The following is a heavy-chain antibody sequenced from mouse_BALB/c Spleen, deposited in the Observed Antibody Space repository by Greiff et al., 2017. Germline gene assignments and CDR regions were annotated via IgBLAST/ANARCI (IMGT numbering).Heavy chain of an antibody. Sequence: DVKLVESGGGLVKPGGSLKLSCAASGFAFSSYDMSWVRQTPEKRLEWVAYISSGGGSTYYPDTVKGRFTISRDNAKNTLYLQMSSLKSEDTAMYYCARHLTTVAFDYWGQGTTLTVSS. D-gene: IGHD1-1*01. CDR3: ARHLTTVAFDY. J-gene: IGHJ2*01. V-gene: IGHV5-12-1*01. CDR1: GFAFSSYD. CDR2: ISSGGGST.